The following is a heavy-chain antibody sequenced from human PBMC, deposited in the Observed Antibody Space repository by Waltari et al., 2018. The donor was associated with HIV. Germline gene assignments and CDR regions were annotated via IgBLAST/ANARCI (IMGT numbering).Heavy chain of an antibody. CDR2: IIPILGIA. J-gene: IGHJ4*02. D-gene: IGHD3-9*01. CDR1: GGTFSSYA. CDR3: ARGKSPYYDILTGSGAFDY. V-gene: IGHV1-69*04. Sequence: QVQLVQSGAEVKKPGSSVKVSCKASGGTFSSYAISWVRQAPGQGLEWMGRIIPILGIANYAQKFQGRVTITADKSTSTAYMELSSLRSEDTAVYYCARGKSPYYDILTGSGAFDYWGQGTLVTVSS.